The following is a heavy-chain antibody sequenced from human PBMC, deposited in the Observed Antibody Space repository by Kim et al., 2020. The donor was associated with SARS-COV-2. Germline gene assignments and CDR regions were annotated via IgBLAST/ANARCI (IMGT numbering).Heavy chain of an antibody. D-gene: IGHD1-1*01. J-gene: IGHJ4*01. V-gene: IGHV3-30*04. Sequence: GGSLRLSCAASGFTFSSYAMHWVRQAPGKGLEWVAVISYDGSNKYYADSVKGRFTISRDNSKNTLYLQMNSLSAEDTAVYYCAREIARISDDSSEGFDH. CDR3: AREIARISDDSSEGFDH. CDR2: ISYDGSNK. CDR1: GFTFSSYA.